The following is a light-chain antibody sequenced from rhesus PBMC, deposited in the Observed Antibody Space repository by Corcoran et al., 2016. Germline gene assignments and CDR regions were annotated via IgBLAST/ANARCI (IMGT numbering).Light chain of an antibody. CDR3: AIWYSSAYYI. CDR1: TGINVSGYY. Sequence: QPVLTQPASLSASPGASVRLTCTLRTGINVSGYYIFWYQQKPGSPPRYLLNYYSDSNKGQGSGVPSRFSGSKDASANAGLLLISGLQSEDEADYYCAIWYSSAYYIFGAGTRLTVL. J-gene: IGLJ1*01. CDR2: YYSDSNK. V-gene: IGLV5-69*01.